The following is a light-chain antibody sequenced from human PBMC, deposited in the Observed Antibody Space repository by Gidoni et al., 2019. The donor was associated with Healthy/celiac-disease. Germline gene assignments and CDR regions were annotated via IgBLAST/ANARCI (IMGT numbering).Light chain of an antibody. V-gene: IGKV3-20*01. J-gene: IGKJ4*01. CDR2: GAS. CDR3: QQYGSSPGVT. Sequence: EIVLTQSPGTLSLSPGERATLSRRASQSVSSSYLAWYQQKPGQAPRLLIYGASSRATGLPDRFSGSGSGTDFTLTIIRLEPEDFAVYYCQQYGSSPGVTFGGGTKVEIK. CDR1: QSVSSSY.